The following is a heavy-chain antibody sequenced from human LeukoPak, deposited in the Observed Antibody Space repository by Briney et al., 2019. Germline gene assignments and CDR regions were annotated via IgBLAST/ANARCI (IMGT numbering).Heavy chain of an antibody. CDR3: ARVGDHFHWYLDL. J-gene: IGHJ2*01. V-gene: IGHV3-53*01. CDR2: LYSGSST. CDR1: GFTVSTNY. Sequence: GGSLRLSCAASGFTVSTNYMNWVRQAPGKGLEWVSILYSGSSTYYADSVEGRFIVSRDSSKNNLSLQMNDLRAEDTAVYYCARVGDHFHWYLDLWGRGTLVTVSS. D-gene: IGHD3-3*02.